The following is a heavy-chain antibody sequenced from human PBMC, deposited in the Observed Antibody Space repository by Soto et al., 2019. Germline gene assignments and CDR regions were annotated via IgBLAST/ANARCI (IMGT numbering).Heavy chain of an antibody. CDR2: INHSGST. Sequence: SETLSLTCAVYGGSFSDYFWTWIRQPPGKGLEWIGEINHSGSTNFNPSLKSRVAISADTSRNQFSLRVTSVTAADTAVYYCAVREFASSSFHYYYYAVDVWGQGTTVTVSS. CDR1: GGSFSDYF. CDR3: AVREFASSSFHYYYYAVDV. D-gene: IGHD6-6*01. J-gene: IGHJ6*02. V-gene: IGHV4-34*01.